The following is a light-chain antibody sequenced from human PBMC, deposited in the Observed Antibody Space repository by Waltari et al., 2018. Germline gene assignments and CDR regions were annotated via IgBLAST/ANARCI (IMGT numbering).Light chain of an antibody. CDR1: QSVSSY. CDR2: EAS. V-gene: IGKV3-11*01. Sequence: EIVLTQSPATLSLSPGERATLSCRASQSVSSYLAWYQQKPVQAPRLLIYEASDRATGIPARFSGSGAGTEFTLTISSLEPEDFAVYYCQQRSTWPLTFGGGTKVEIK. CDR3: QQRSTWPLT. J-gene: IGKJ4*01.